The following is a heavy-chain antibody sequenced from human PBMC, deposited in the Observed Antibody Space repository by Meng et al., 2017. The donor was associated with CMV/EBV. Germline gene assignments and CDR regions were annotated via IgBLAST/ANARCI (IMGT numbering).Heavy chain of an antibody. J-gene: IGHJ6*02. V-gene: IGHV1-46*01. CDR2: INPSGGST. CDR1: GYTFTSYY. CDR3: AMYYYYYGMDV. Sequence: ALVKVSCKASGYTFTSYYMHWVRQAPGQGLEWMGIINPSGGSTSYAQKFQGRVTMTRDTSTSTVYMELSSLRSEDTAVYYCAMYYYYYGMDVWGQGTTVIVSS.